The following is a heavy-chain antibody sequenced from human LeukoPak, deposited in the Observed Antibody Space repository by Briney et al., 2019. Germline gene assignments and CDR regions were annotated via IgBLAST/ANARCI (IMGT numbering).Heavy chain of an antibody. CDR1: GFTFRSYS. Sequence: GGSLRLSCAASGFTFRSYSMNWVRQATGKGLEWVSSINSDSNYIYYADSVQGRFTISRDSAKNSLYLQMNSLRAEDTAVYYCAVAYYYGSGDAFDIWGQGTKVTVSS. D-gene: IGHD3-10*01. V-gene: IGHV3-21*01. J-gene: IGHJ3*02. CDR2: INSDSNYI. CDR3: AVAYYYGSGDAFDI.